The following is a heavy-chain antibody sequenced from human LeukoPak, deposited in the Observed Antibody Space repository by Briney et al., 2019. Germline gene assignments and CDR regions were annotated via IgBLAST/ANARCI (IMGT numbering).Heavy chain of an antibody. D-gene: IGHD2-8*02. CDR2: INPTGTGT. J-gene: IGHJ4*02. V-gene: IGHV1-46*01. Sequence: GASVKVSCKACGYTFTKYHMHWVGQAPGQGREGVGLINPTGTGTNYAQKFRGRVTLTRDTSTTTVYMELSSLRSEDAAVYYCAREESGGYFDYWGQGTPVTVSS. CDR3: AREESGGYFDY. CDR1: GYTFTKYH.